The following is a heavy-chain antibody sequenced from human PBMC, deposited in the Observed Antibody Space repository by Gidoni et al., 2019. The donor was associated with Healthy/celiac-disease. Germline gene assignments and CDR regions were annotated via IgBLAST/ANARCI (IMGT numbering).Heavy chain of an antibody. CDR3: ARRTAMAPYYFDY. CDR1: GGSFSGYY. D-gene: IGHD5-18*01. V-gene: IGHV4-34*01. Sequence: QVQLQQWGAGLLKPSETLSLTCAVYGGSFSGYYWSWIRQPPGKGLEWIGEINHSGSTNYNPSLKSRVTISVDTSKNQFSLKLSSVTAADTAVYYCARRTAMAPYYFDYWGQGTLVTVSS. J-gene: IGHJ4*02. CDR2: INHSGST.